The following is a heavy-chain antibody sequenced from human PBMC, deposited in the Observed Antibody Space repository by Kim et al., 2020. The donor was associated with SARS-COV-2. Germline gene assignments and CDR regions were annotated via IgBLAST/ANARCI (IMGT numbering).Heavy chain of an antibody. D-gene: IGHD2-21*02. CDR1: GFTVSSKY. V-gene: IGHV3-53*01. Sequence: GGSLRLSCAASGFTVSSKYMSWVRQAPGKGLEWVSVIYTGGSTYYADSVKGRFTISRDNSKNTLYLQMNSLRGDDTAVYYCARWTCGGDCYYYYNGMDVWGQGTAVTLSS. CDR2: IYTGGST. CDR3: ARWTCGGDCYYYYNGMDV. J-gene: IGHJ6*02.